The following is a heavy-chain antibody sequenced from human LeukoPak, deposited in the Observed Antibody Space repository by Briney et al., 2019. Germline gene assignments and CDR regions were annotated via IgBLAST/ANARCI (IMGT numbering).Heavy chain of an antibody. D-gene: IGHD3-16*01. CDR1: GGSISSGGYY. CDR2: IYHSGST. Sequence: SSQTLSLTCTVSGGSISSGGYYWSWIRQPPGKGLEWIGYIYHSGSTNYNPSLKSRVTMSVDTSKNQFSLKLSSVTAADTAVYYCARDLGVRNWFDPWGQGTLVTVSS. J-gene: IGHJ5*02. V-gene: IGHV4-30-2*01. CDR3: ARDLGVRNWFDP.